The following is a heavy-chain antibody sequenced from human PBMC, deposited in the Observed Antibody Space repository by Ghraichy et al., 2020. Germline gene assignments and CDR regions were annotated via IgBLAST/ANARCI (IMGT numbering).Heavy chain of an antibody. CDR1: EFTFSNYG. D-gene: IGHD3-10*01. Sequence: GGSLRLSCEASEFTFSNYGMSWVRHAPGKGLEWVLCSSGSGGSTFYADSVKGRFTISRDNSKNTLYLQLSSLRAEDTAVYYCTRLKAVGVWFGEVWGQGTPVTVSS. V-gene: IGHV3-23*01. CDR2: SSGSGGST. J-gene: IGHJ4*02. CDR3: TRLKAVGVWFGEV.